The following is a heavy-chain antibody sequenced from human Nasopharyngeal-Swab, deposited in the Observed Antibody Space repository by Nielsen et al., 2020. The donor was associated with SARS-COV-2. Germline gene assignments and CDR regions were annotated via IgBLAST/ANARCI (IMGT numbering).Heavy chain of an antibody. D-gene: IGHD6-13*01. CDR3: ASRGASADPSTRDLPFSRRTFDL. CDR1: GFSVSGNTY. Sequence: GGSLRLSCAASGFSVSGNTYMSWVRQAPGKGLEWASTIHADGNTYYADSVRGRFTSSRDNSKNTVSLQMNSLRAEDTAVYYCASRGASADPSTRDLPFSRRTFDLWGRGTLVTVSS. V-gene: IGHV3-53*01. CDR2: IHADGNT. J-gene: IGHJ2*01.